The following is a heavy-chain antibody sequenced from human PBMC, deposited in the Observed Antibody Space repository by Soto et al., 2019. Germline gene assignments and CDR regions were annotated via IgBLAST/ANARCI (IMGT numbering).Heavy chain of an antibody. V-gene: IGHV1-69*06. CDR1: GGTFSSYA. D-gene: IGHD6-6*01. CDR2: IIPIFGTA. J-gene: IGHJ6*02. CDR3: ATSGSLEIAAQAGPHYYYYGMDV. Sequence: QVQLVQSGAEVKKPGSSVKVSCKASGGTFSSYAISWVRQAPGQGLEWMGGIIPIFGTANYAQKFQGRVTITADKSTSTAYMELSSLRSEDTAVYYCATSGSLEIAAQAGPHYYYYGMDVWGQGTTVTVSS.